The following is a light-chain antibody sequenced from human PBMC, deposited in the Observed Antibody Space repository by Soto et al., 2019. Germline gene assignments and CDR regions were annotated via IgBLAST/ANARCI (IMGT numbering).Light chain of an antibody. V-gene: IGKV1-39*01. CDR1: QGISSY. CDR2: AAS. Sequence: DIQMTQSPSSLSASVGDRVTITCRASQGISSYLNWYQQKPGKAPKLLIYAASSLQSGVPSRFSGSVSGTDFTLTISSLQPEDFATYYCQQSYSTPRTFGQVTKVEIK. CDR3: QQSYSTPRT. J-gene: IGKJ1*01.